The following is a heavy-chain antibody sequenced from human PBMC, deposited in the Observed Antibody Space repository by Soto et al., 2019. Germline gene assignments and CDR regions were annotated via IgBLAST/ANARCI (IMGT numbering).Heavy chain of an antibody. CDR1: GGTFSSYA. CDR3: ASPTGYSSGHPVTPSSPFDY. J-gene: IGHJ4*02. CDR2: IIPIFGTA. V-gene: IGHV1-69*01. Sequence: QVQLVQSGAEVKKPGSSVKVSCKASGGTFSSYAISWVRQAPGQGLEWMGGIIPIFGTANYAQKFQGRVTITADESTSTAYMELSSLRSEDTAVYYCASPTGYSSGHPVTPSSPFDYWGQGTLVTVSS. D-gene: IGHD6-19*01.